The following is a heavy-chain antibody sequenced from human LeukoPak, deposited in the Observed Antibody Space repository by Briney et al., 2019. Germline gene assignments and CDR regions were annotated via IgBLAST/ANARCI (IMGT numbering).Heavy chain of an antibody. CDR3: ARAYGDYGFDY. CDR2: ISAYDGNT. D-gene: IGHD4-17*01. Sequence: ASVKVSCKASGLTFSNYGITWVRQAPGQGLEWVGWISAYDGNTNYAQKFQGRVTMTTDTSTSTAHMELRSLRYDDTAVYYCARAYGDYGFDYWGQGTLVTVSS. CDR1: GLTFSNYG. V-gene: IGHV1-18*01. J-gene: IGHJ4*02.